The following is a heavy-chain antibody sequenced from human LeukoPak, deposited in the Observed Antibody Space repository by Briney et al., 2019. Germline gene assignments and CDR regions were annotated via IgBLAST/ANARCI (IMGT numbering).Heavy chain of an antibody. D-gene: IGHD6-6*01. CDR2: ISSSSSYI. V-gene: IGHV3-21*01. Sequence: TGGSLSLSCAASGFTFSSYSMNWVRQAPGKGLEWVSSISSSSSYIYYADSVKGRFTISRDNAKNSLYLQMNSLRAEDTAVYYCARDRLDSSSSPSDYWGQGTLVTVSS. CDR1: GFTFSSYS. CDR3: ARDRLDSSSSPSDY. J-gene: IGHJ4*02.